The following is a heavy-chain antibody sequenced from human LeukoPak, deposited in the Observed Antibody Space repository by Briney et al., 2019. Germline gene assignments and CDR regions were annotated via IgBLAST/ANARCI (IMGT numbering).Heavy chain of an antibody. CDR2: ILYEGSNK. Sequence: GGSLSLSCAASGFTFSIYGMHWLRQPPGRGREWVAFILYEGSNKDYADSVKGRFTFSRDNSKNTLYLQMNSLRAEDTAVYYCAKGIDYSSHYWGQGTLVTVSS. V-gene: IGHV3-30*02. J-gene: IGHJ4*02. CDR3: AKGIDYSSHY. D-gene: IGHD4-11*01. CDR1: GFTFSIYG.